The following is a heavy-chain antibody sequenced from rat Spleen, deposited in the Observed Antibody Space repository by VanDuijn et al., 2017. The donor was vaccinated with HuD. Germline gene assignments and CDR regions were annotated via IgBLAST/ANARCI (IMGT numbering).Heavy chain of an antibody. D-gene: IGHD1-9*01. V-gene: IGHV5-29*01. CDR2: ISYEGSRP. J-gene: IGHJ2*01. CDR3: ARRHYGYTDYFDY. CDR1: GFTFNNYG. Sequence: EVQLVESGGGLVQPGRSLKLSCAASGFTFNNYGMHWIRQAPTKGLEWVATISYEGSRPYYGDSVKGQFTISRDNAKNTLYLQMNSLRSEDTATYYCARRHYGYTDYFDYWGQGVMVTVSS.